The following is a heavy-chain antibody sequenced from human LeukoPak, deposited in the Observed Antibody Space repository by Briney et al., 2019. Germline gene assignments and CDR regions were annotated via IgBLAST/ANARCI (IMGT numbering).Heavy chain of an antibody. CDR2: ISSSTLKI. CDR3: ARDTDGSEDAFDI. J-gene: IGHJ3*02. D-gene: IGHD1-26*01. Sequence: PGGSLRLSCAASGFTFSKYAMTWVRQAPGKGLEWVSAISSSTLKIYYADSVKGRFTISRDNSKNTLYLQMNSVRAEDTAVYYCARDTDGSEDAFDIWGQGTMVTVSS. CDR1: GFTFSKYA. V-gene: IGHV3-23*01.